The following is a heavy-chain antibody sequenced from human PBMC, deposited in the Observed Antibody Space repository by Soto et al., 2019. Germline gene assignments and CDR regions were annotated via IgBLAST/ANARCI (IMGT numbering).Heavy chain of an antibody. J-gene: IGHJ6*02. CDR1: GFTFSSYA. CDR2: ISYDGSNK. Sequence: GGSLRLSCAASGFTFSSYAMHWVRQAPGKGLEWVAVISYDGSNKYYADSVKGRFTISRDNSKNTLYLQMNSLRAEDTAVYYCARESGSGSGSYSHGMDVWGQGTTVTVSS. CDR3: ARESGSGSGSYSHGMDV. V-gene: IGHV3-30-3*01. D-gene: IGHD3-10*01.